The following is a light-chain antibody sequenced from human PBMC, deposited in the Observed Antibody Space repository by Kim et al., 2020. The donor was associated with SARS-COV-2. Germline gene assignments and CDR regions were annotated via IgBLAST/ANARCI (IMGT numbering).Light chain of an antibody. CDR3: ETWDSNTRV. V-gene: IGLV4-60*03. CDR1: SGHSSYI. J-gene: IGLJ3*02. Sequence: SSVKLNCTLSSGHSSYIIAWHQQQPGKAPRYLMKLEGSGSYNKGSGVPDRFSGSSFGADRYLTISSLRSEDEADYYCETWDSNTRVFGGGTQLTVL. CDR2: LEGSGSY.